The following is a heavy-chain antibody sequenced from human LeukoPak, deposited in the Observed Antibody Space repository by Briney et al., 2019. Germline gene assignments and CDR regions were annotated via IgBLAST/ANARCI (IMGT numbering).Heavy chain of an antibody. D-gene: IGHD3-22*01. V-gene: IGHV3-30*18. Sequence: PGRSPRLSCAASGFTFSTYGMHWVRQTPDKGLEWVAVISDDGSNKYYADSVKGRFTISRDNSKDTLYLQMNSLRPEDTAVYYCAKAFYSSGNSFLIDYWGQGTLVTVSS. CDR2: ISDDGSNK. CDR1: GFTFSTYG. CDR3: AKAFYSSGNSFLIDY. J-gene: IGHJ4*02.